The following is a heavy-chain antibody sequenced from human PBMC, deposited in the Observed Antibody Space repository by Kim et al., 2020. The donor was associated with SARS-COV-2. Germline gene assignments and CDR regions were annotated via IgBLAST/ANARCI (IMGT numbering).Heavy chain of an antibody. CDR1: GFTVSTNY. J-gene: IGHJ2*01. Sequence: GGSLRLSCAASGFTVSTNYMSWVRQAPGKGLEWVSFIYSGGSTYYADSVKGRFTISRDNSKNTLYLQMNSLRAEDTAVYYCARDSSTAVGYFDLWGRGTL. CDR2: IYSGGST. CDR3: ARDSSTAVGYFDL. D-gene: IGHD5-18*01. V-gene: IGHV3-66*01.